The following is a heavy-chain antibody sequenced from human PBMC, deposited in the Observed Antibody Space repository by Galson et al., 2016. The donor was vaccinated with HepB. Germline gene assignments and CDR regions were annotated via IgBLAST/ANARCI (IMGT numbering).Heavy chain of an antibody. CDR3: ATRSA. V-gene: IGHV3-53*01. J-gene: IGHJ4*02. CDR2: VHSAAGT. Sequence: SLRLSCAASGFSVSSDFMTWVRQAPGKGLEWVSMVHSAAGTFYADSVQGRFTMSRDTSKNTLYLQMKNLAVEDTAVYYCATRSAWGPGTLVTVSS. D-gene: IGHD2-2*01. CDR1: GFSVSSDF.